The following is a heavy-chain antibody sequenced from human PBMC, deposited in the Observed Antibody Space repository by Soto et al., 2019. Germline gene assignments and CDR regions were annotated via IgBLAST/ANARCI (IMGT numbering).Heavy chain of an antibody. CDR3: ASVRGGYYYAMDV. V-gene: IGHV4-4*02. CDR2: IYHSGST. J-gene: IGHJ6*02. Sequence: QVQLQESGPGLVKPSGTLSLTCAVSGGSISSSNWWSWVRQPPGKGLEWIGEIYHSGSTNYNPSLKSRATISVDKSMNQFSLKLSSVTAADTAVYYCASVRGGYYYAMDVWGQGTTVTVSS. D-gene: IGHD3-10*02. CDR1: GGSISSSNW.